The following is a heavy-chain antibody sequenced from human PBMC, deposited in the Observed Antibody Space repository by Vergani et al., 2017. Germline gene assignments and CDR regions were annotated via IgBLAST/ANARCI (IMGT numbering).Heavy chain of an antibody. D-gene: IGHD3-10*01. V-gene: IGHV3-11*04. CDR1: VFFFSDYY. CDR2: IASSDTTV. Sequence: VQLVESGGGLVKPGGSLRLSCTASVFFFSDYYMSWLRQAPGKGLEWISYIASSDTTVYYADSVKGRFTISRDNAKNSLYLEMNSLRAEDTAVYYCARDYLDFSGSGNPFYFEHLGQGTQVTVSS. CDR3: ARDYLDFSGSGNPFYFEH. J-gene: IGHJ4*02.